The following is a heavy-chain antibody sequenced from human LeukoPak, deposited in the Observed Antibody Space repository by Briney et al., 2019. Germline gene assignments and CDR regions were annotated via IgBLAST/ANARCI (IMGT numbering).Heavy chain of an antibody. D-gene: IGHD3-9*01. CDR2: IRGSGDIT. CDR3: AKDKMTGNPVLGY. Sequence: GGSLRLSCAASGFTFSSYAMSWVRQAPGKGLEWVSGIRGSGDITYYADSVQGRFTISRDNAQNTLYLQMNSLRAEDTAVYYCAKDKMTGNPVLGYWGQGALVTVSS. J-gene: IGHJ4*02. V-gene: IGHV3-23*01. CDR1: GFTFSSYA.